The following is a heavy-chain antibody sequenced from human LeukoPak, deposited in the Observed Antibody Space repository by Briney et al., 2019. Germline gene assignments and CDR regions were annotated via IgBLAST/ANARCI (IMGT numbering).Heavy chain of an antibody. CDR1: GFTFSSYG. J-gene: IGHJ5*02. D-gene: IGHD4-17*01. CDR3: AREPDRDYLNWFDP. Sequence: QTGGSLRLSCAASGFTFSSYGMHWVRQAPGKGLEWVAFIRYDGSNKYYADSVKGRFTISRDNSKNTLYLQMNSLRAEDTALYYCAREPDRDYLNWFDPWGQGTLVTVSS. CDR2: IRYDGSNK. V-gene: IGHV3-30*02.